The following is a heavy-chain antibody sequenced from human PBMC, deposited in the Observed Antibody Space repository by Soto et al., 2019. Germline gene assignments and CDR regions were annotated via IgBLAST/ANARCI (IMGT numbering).Heavy chain of an antibody. CDR3: ARGIHNGFDY. V-gene: IGHV1-8*01. CDR1: GYTFTSFD. Sequence: QVQLVQSGAEVKKPGASVKVSCKASGYTFTSFDINWVRQATGQGLEWMGWMSPYSGYTDYAQKFQGRVTMTRNTSISTGYMELSSLTSEDTAVYYCARGIHNGFDYWGQGTLVTVSS. CDR2: MSPYSGYT. J-gene: IGHJ4*02. D-gene: IGHD1-20*01.